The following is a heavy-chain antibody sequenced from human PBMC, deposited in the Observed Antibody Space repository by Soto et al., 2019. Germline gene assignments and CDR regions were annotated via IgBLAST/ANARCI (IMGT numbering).Heavy chain of an antibody. D-gene: IGHD1-26*01. CDR2: ISGDGDTI. CDR1: GFIFSNYE. V-gene: IGHV3-48*03. CDR3: ARDLGSGNFDY. Sequence: GGSLRLSCAASGFIFSNYEMHWVRQAPGKGLEWVSSISGDGDTIYNADSVRGRFTVSRDNAKKSLYLQMNSPRAEDTALYYCARDLGSGNFDYWGQGTLVTVSS. J-gene: IGHJ4*02.